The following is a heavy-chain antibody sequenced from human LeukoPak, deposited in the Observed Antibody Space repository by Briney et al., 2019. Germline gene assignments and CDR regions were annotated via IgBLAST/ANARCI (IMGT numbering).Heavy chain of an antibody. D-gene: IGHD2-15*01. V-gene: IGHV1-18*01. CDR3: ARDGSSLMVEFDY. CDR1: GYTFTSYG. J-gene: IGHJ4*02. CDR2: ISAYNGNT. Sequence: ASVKVSCKASGYTFTSYGISWVRQAPGQGLEWMGWISAYNGNTNYAQKLQGRVTMTRDTSITTAYMELSRLRSDDTAVYYCARDGSSLMVEFDYWGQGTLVTVSS.